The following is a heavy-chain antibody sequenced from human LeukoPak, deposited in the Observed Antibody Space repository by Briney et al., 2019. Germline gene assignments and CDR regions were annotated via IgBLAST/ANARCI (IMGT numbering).Heavy chain of an antibody. D-gene: IGHD3-22*01. V-gene: IGHV3-30*18. J-gene: IGHJ4*02. CDR3: AKDRGSSGYYVDY. CDR2: ISYDGSNK. CDR1: GFTFSSYG. Sequence: GRSLRLSCAASGFTFSSYGMHWVRQAPGKGLEWVAVISYDGSNKYYADSVKGRFTISRDNSKNTLYLQMNSLRAEDTAVYYCAKDRGSSGYYVDYWGQGTLVTVSS.